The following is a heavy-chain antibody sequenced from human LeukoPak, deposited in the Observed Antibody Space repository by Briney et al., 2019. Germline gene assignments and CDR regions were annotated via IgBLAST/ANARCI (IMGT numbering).Heavy chain of an antibody. J-gene: IGHJ5*02. D-gene: IGHD7-27*01. CDR2: INPSGGST. Sequence: GASVMVSCKASGYTFTSYYMHWVRQAPGQGLEWMGIINPSGGSTSYAQKFQGRVTMTRDMSTSTVYMELSSLRSEDTAVYYCARDNWGSEEWFDPWGQGTLVTVSS. CDR3: ARDNWGSEEWFDP. V-gene: IGHV1-46*01. CDR1: GYTFTSYY.